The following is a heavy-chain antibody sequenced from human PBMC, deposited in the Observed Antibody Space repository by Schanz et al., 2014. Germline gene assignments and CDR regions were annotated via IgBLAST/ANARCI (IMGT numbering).Heavy chain of an antibody. CDR2: ISGSGGST. CDR3: AKGLYYDNTGGGFDY. V-gene: IGHV3-23*04. CDR1: GFTFSSYG. J-gene: IGHJ4*02. D-gene: IGHD3-16*01. Sequence: VQLVESGGGVVQPGRSLRLSCAASGFTFSSYGMHWVRQAPGKGLEWVSGISGSGGSTYYAYSVKGRFTISRDNSKTTLYLQMNSLRAEDTAVYHCAKGLYYDNTGGGFDYWGQGTLVTVSS.